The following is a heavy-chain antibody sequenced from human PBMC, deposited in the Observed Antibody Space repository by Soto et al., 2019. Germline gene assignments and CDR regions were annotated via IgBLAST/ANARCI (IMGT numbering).Heavy chain of an antibody. V-gene: IGHV3-30*18. CDR1: GFTFSSYG. Sequence: QVQLVGSGGGVVQPGRSRRLSCVASGFTFSSYGMHWVRQAPGKGLEWVAIISYDGSNTYYADSVKGRFTISRDNSKNTLYLQMNSLRAEDTSVYYCAKEGGLSGSYYISSSYYFDYWGQGTLVTVSS. CDR3: AKEGGLSGSYYISSSYYFDY. J-gene: IGHJ4*02. D-gene: IGHD1-26*01. CDR2: ISYDGSNT.